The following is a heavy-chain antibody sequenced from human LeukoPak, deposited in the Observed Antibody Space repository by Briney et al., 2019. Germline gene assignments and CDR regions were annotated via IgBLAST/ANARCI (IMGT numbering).Heavy chain of an antibody. CDR2: IYSGGSI. J-gene: IGHJ4*02. CDR3: ARPPYGGVDY. CDR1: GLTVSNY. D-gene: IGHD4-23*01. Sequence: GGSLRLSCAASGLTVSNYMSWVRQAPGKGLEWVSVIYSGGSIYYADSVKGRFTITRDKSKNTLYLQMNSLRAEDTAVYYCARPPYGGVDYWGQGTLVTVSS. V-gene: IGHV3-66*04.